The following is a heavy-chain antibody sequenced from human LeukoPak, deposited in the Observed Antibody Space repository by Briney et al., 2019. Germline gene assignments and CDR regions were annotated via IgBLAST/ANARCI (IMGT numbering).Heavy chain of an antibody. V-gene: IGHV4-59*01. Sequence: PSQTLPLTCTVSGGSISSYYWSWIRQPPGKGLEWIGYIYYSGSTNYNPPLKSRVTISVDTSMNQFSLKLSSVTAADTAVYYCARGNIAVAGTDYWGQGTLVTVSS. CDR3: ARGNIAVAGTDY. J-gene: IGHJ4*02. CDR1: GGSISSYY. CDR2: IYYSGST. D-gene: IGHD6-19*01.